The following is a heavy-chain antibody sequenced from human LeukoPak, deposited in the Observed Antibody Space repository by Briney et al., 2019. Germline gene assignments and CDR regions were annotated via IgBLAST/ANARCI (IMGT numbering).Heavy chain of an antibody. D-gene: IGHD6-19*01. CDR3: AKTITVAGYYFDY. Sequence: GGSLRLSCAASGFTFSSYSMNWVRQAPGKGLEWVSYISSSSSTIYYADSVKGRFTISRDNAKNSLYLQMNSLRAEDTAVYYCAKTITVAGYYFDYWGQGTLVTVSS. CDR2: ISSSSSTI. V-gene: IGHV3-48*04. J-gene: IGHJ4*02. CDR1: GFTFSSYS.